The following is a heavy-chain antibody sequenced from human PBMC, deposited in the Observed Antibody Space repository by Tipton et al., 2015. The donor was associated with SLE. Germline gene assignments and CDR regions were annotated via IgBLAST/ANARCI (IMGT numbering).Heavy chain of an antibody. J-gene: IGHJ4*02. CDR2: IYYSGST. CDR3: ARGNIAAAGTVYFDY. CDR1: GGSISSYY. D-gene: IGHD6-13*01. V-gene: IGHV4-39*07. Sequence: LRLSCTVSGGSISSYYWGWIRQPPGKGLEWIGSIYYSGSTYYNPSLKSRVTISVDTSKNQFSLKLSSVTAADTAVYYCARGNIAAAGTVYFDYWGQGTLVTVSS.